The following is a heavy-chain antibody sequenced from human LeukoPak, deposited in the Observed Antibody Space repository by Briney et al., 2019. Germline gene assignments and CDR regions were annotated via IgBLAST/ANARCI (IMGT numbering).Heavy chain of an antibody. CDR3: ARGSYYDSSGYYPDY. CDR2: IIPILGIA. D-gene: IGHD3-22*01. V-gene: IGHV1-69*04. J-gene: IGHJ4*02. Sequence: SVKVSCKASGGTFSSYAISWVRRAPGQGLEWMGRIIPILGIANYAQKFQGRVTITADKSTSTAYMELSSLRSEDTAVYYCARGSYYDSSGYYPDYWGQGTLVTVSS. CDR1: GGTFSSYA.